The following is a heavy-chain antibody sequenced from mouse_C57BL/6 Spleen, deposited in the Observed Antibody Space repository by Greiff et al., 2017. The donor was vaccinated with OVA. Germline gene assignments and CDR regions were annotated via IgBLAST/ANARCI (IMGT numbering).Heavy chain of an antibody. D-gene: IGHD4-1*01. CDR3: ARLGRVDY. CDR2: IDPSDSYT. Sequence: LQESGAELVMPGASVKLSCKASGYTFTSYWMHWVKQRPGQGLEWIGEIDPSDSYTNYNQKFKGKSTLTADKSSSTAYMQLSSLTAGDSAVYYCARLGRVDYWGQGTTLTVSS. J-gene: IGHJ2*01. V-gene: IGHV1-69*01. CDR1: GYTFTSYW.